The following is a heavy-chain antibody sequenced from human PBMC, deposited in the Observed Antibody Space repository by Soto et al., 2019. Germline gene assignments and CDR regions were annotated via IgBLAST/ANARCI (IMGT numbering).Heavy chain of an antibody. V-gene: IGHV3-23*01. D-gene: IGHD4-17*01. J-gene: IGHJ4*02. CDR3: ATTLRGAYGPFDS. Sequence: GGSLRLSCAASGFTFSSYAMTWVRQAPGRGLEWVSGISGSGGTTYYPDSVKGRFTISRDNSKNTLYLQMNSLRAEDTAIYYCATTLRGAYGPFDSWGQGTLVTVSS. CDR1: GFTFSSYA. CDR2: ISGSGGTT.